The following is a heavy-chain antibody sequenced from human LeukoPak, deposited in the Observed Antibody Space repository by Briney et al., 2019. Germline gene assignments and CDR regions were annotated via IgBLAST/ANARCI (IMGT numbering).Heavy chain of an antibody. D-gene: IGHD3-22*01. V-gene: IGHV3-30-3*01. CDR1: GLTLSGYA. J-gene: IGHJ3*02. CDR2: ISHDGINK. Sequence: GGSLRLSCAASGLTLSGYAMHWVRQAPGKGLEWVIVISHDGINKYYADSVKGRFTISRDTSKNTLYLQKNSLRAEDTAVYYCARAGGITMIREVKVLDAFDIWGQGTPVTVSS. CDR3: ARAGGITMIREVKVLDAFDI.